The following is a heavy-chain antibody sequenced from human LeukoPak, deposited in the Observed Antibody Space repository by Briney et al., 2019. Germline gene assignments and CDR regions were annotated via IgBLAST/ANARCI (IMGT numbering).Heavy chain of an antibody. CDR2: ICDSGRTI. Sequence: GGSLRLSCAASGFTFSDYYMSWIRQAPGKGLEWVSYICDSGRTIYYADSVKGRFTISGDNAKNSVYLQMNSLRAVDTAVYYCARDRLGDYDHSGYYDKWGQGTLVTVSS. D-gene: IGHD3-22*01. CDR3: ARDRLGDYDHSGYYDK. J-gene: IGHJ4*02. V-gene: IGHV3-11*01. CDR1: GFTFSDYY.